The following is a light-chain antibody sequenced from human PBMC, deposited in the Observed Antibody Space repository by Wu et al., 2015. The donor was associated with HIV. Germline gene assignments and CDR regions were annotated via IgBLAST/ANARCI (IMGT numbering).Light chain of an antibody. CDR2: GAS. Sequence: EIVMTQSPGTLSVSPGERAALSCRASQSISSNLAWYQQKPGQAPRLLIYGASTRATDTPARFSGSGSGTEFTLTISSMQSEDSALYYCQQYNNWPXFGQRARVEIK. V-gene: IGKV3-15*01. CDR1: QSISSN. CDR3: QQYNNWPX. J-gene: IGKJ1*01.